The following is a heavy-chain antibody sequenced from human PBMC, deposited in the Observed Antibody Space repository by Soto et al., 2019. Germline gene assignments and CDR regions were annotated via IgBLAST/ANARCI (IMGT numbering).Heavy chain of an antibody. CDR2: IYYSGST. D-gene: IGHD7-27*01. J-gene: IGHJ4*02. CDR1: GGSISSRSYY. Sequence: SETLSLTCTVSGGSISSRSYYWGWIRQPPGKGLEWMGNIYYSGSTYYNPSLKSRVTISVDTSKNQFSLKLRSVTAADTAVYYCARRGAGDLHLDYWGQGTLVTVLS. CDR3: ARRGAGDLHLDY. V-gene: IGHV4-39*01.